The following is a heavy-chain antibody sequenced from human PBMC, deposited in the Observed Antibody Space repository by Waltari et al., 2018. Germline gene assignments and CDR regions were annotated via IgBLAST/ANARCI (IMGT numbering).Heavy chain of an antibody. CDR2: SSSSSSYI. CDR3: AREGDQGAFDI. J-gene: IGHJ3*02. V-gene: IGHV3-21*01. Sequence: EVQLVESGGGLVKPGGSLRLSCAASGFTFSSYSMNWVRQAPGKGLEWVSSSSSSSSYIYYADSVKGRFTISRDNAKNSLYLQMNSLRAEDTAVYYCAREGDQGAFDIWGQGTMVTVSS. CDR1: GFTFSSYS. D-gene: IGHD3-16*01.